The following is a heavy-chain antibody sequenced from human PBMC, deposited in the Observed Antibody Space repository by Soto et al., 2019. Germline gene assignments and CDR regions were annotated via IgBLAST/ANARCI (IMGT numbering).Heavy chain of an antibody. CDR3: ARSSSWSLDY. CDR1: GGSISSYY. J-gene: IGHJ4*02. CDR2: IYYSGST. V-gene: IGHV4-59*01. Sequence: QVQLQESGPGLVKPSETLSLTCTVSGGSISSYYWSWIRQPPGKGLEWIGYIYYSGSTNYNPSLKSRVTISVDTSKNQFSLKLSSVTAADTAVYYCARSSSWSLDYWGQGTLVTVSS. D-gene: IGHD6-13*01.